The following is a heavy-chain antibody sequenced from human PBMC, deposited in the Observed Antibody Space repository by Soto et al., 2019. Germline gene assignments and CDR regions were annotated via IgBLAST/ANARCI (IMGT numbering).Heavy chain of an antibody. J-gene: IGHJ5*02. CDR1: GGSISSSSYY. D-gene: IGHD4-4*01. CDR3: ARLNSQKGRNWFDP. Sequence: SETLSLTCTVSGGSISSSSYYWGWIRQPPGKGLEWIGSIYYSGSTYYNPSLKSRVTISVDTSKNQFSLKLSSVTAADTAVYYCARLNSQKGRNWFDPWGQGTLVTVSS. V-gene: IGHV4-39*01. CDR2: IYYSGST.